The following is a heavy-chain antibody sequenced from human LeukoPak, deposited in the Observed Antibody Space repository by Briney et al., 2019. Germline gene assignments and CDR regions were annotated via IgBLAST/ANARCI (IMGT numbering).Heavy chain of an antibody. CDR2: FYHNGSA. CDR1: GFTFSNAW. J-gene: IGHJ4*02. Sequence: GSLRLSCAASGFTFSNAWMNWVRQPAGKGLEWIGEFYHNGSANYNPSLTSRVTISLDKSNNQFSLWLSSVTAADTAVYHCASRERTGSQVNYWGQGTLVTVSS. V-gene: IGHV4-4*02. D-gene: IGHD1-1*01. CDR3: ASRERTGSQVNY.